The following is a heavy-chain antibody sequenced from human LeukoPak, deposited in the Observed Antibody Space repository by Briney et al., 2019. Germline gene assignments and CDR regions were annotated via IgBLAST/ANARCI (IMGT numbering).Heavy chain of an antibody. CDR3: ARGISGHYLPDY. J-gene: IGHJ4*02. V-gene: IGHV4-59*01. Sequence: SETLSLTCTVSGGSISSYYWSWIRQPPGKGLEWIGYIYYSGSTNYNPSLKSRVTISVDTSKNQFSLKLSSVTAADTAVYYCARGISGHYLPDYWGQGTLVTVSS. CDR1: GGSISSYY. CDR2: IYYSGST. D-gene: IGHD3-22*01.